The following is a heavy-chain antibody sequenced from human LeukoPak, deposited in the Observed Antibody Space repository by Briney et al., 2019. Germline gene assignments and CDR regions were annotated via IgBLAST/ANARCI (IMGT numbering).Heavy chain of an antibody. J-gene: IGHJ3*02. CDR1: GGSINNYY. D-gene: IGHD2-2*01. Sequence: SETLSLTCTVSGGSINNYYWSWIPQPPGKGPEWIGYIYYSGTTSYNPSLTSRVTISIDTSKNQFSLKLTSVTAADTAVYYCARHDPSKNGAYDIWGQGAMVTVSS. V-gene: IGHV4-59*08. CDR3: ARHDPSKNGAYDI. CDR2: IYYSGTT.